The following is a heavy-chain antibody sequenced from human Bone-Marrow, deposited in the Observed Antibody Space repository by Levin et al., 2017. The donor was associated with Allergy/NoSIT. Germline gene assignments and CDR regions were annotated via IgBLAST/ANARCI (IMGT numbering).Heavy chain of an antibody. Sequence: SCAVSGGSIISGGYSWSWIQQPPGKGLEWIGHIYHSGNTFYNPSLSSRVSLSVDTSNNQFSLRLSSVAAADTAVYFCARGAPWKMGYYFDYWGQGSLVTVSS. CDR3: ARGAPWKMGYYFDY. D-gene: IGHD5-24*01. CDR1: GGSIISGGYS. J-gene: IGHJ4*02. V-gene: IGHV4-30-2*01. CDR2: IYHSGNT.